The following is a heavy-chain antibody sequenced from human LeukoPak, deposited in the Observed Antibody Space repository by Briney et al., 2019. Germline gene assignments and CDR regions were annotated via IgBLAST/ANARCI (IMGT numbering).Heavy chain of an antibody. Sequence: PGGSLRLSCAASGFTFSSYAMSWVRQAPGKGLEWVSAISGSGGSTYYADSVKGRFTISRDNSKNTLYLQMNSLRAEGTAVYYCAKTCGSYYAFDYWGQGTLVTVSS. CDR3: AKTCGSYYAFDY. CDR1: GFTFSSYA. CDR2: ISGSGGST. J-gene: IGHJ4*02. D-gene: IGHD1-26*01. V-gene: IGHV3-23*01.